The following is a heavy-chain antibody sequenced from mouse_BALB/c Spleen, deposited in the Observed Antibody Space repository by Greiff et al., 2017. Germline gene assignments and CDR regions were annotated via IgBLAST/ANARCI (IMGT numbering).Heavy chain of an antibody. CDR1: GYTFTSYY. D-gene: IGHD2-2*01. Sequence: QVQLQQSGAELVKPGASVKLSCKASGYTFTSYYMYWVKQRPGQGLEWIGEINPSNGGTNFNEKFKSKATLTVDKSSSTAYMQLSSLTSEDSAVYYCTRSDILWLRQGFDYWGQGTLVTVSA. CDR3: TRSDILWLRQGFDY. J-gene: IGHJ3*01. V-gene: IGHV1S81*02. CDR2: INPSNGGT.